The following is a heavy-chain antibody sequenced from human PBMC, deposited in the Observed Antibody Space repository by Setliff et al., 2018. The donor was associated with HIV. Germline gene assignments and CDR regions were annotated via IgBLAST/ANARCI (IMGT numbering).Heavy chain of an antibody. J-gene: IGHJ4*02. Sequence: PSETLSLTCTVSGDSVNDRSYFWGWIRQPPGKGLEWIGTFYYNGDSRYNPSLKSRVTISLDTSKNQFSLNPTSVTAADTAVYYCARVDCSGGSCYSPAYWGQGTLVTVSS. CDR2: FYYNGDS. D-gene: IGHD2-15*01. V-gene: IGHV4-39*07. CDR1: GDSVNDRSYF. CDR3: ARVDCSGGSCYSPAY.